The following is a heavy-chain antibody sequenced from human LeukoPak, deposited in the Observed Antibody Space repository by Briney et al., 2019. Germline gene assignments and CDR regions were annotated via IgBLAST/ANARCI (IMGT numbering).Heavy chain of an antibody. Sequence: SVKVSCKASGYTFTGYYMHWVRQAPGQGLEWMGWINPNSGGTNYAQKFQGRVTMTRATSISTAYMELSRLRSDDTAVYYCARESRDGYSDAFDIWGQGTMVTVSS. CDR3: ARESRDGYSDAFDI. CDR1: GYTFTGYY. D-gene: IGHD5-24*01. CDR2: INPNSGGT. V-gene: IGHV1-2*02. J-gene: IGHJ3*02.